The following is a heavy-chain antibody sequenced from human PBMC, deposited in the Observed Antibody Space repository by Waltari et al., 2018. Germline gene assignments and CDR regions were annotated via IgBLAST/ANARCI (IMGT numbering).Heavy chain of an antibody. CDR2: ITWNSGSI. D-gene: IGHD2-21*02. CDR3: AKDRYGDAYDAFDI. CDR1: GFTFGAYA. V-gene: IGHV3-9*01. Sequence: EVQLVASGGGLVQPGGSPRVSCVGSGFTFGAYAMHWVRQVPGKGLEWVSGITWNSGSIGYADSVKGRLTTSRDNAKNSLYLQMNSLRVDDTALYYCAKDRYGDAYDAFDIWGQGTLVTVSS. J-gene: IGHJ3*02.